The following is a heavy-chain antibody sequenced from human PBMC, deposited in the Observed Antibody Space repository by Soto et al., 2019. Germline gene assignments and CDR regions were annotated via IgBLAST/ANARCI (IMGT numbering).Heavy chain of an antibody. J-gene: IGHJ5*02. CDR1: GYIFTSYY. V-gene: IGHV1-3*01. D-gene: IGHD5-12*01. CDR3: ARAISGYVT. Sequence: ASVKVSCKASGYIFTSYYIHWVRQAPGQRLEWMGWINAGNGDTRYSQXXXGXXXXXRDTSASTVYLDLSSLRSEDTAIYYCARAISGYVTWGQGTLVTVSS. CDR2: INAGNGDT.